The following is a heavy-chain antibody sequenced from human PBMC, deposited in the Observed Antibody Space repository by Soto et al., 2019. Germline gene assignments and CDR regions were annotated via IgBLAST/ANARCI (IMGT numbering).Heavy chain of an antibody. J-gene: IGHJ6*02. V-gene: IGHV4-59*01. D-gene: IGHD6-13*01. CDR3: ARGTMGYSSSWDFLLGYGMDV. Sequence: SETLSLTCTVTGGSINGYYWSWIRQPPGKGLEWIGYIYYSGSTNYNPSLKSRVTISVDTSKNQFSLKLSSVTAADTAVYYCARGTMGYSSSWDFLLGYGMDVWGQGTTVTVSS. CDR1: GGSINGYY. CDR2: IYYSGST.